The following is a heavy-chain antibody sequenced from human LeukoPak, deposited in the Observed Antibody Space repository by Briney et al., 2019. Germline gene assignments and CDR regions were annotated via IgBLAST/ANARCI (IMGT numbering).Heavy chain of an antibody. Sequence: ASVKVSCKAPGYTFTSYYMHWVRQAPGQGLEWMGIINPSGGSTSYAQKFQGRVTMTRDMSTSTVYMELSSLRSEDTAVYYCARVVVPAAPNDAFDIWGQGTMVTVSS. CDR3: ARVVVPAAPNDAFDI. J-gene: IGHJ3*02. D-gene: IGHD2-2*01. CDR2: INPSGGST. V-gene: IGHV1-46*01. CDR1: GYTFTSYY.